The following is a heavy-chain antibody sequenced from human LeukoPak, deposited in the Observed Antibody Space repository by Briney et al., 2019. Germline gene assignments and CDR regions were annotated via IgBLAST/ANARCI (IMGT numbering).Heavy chain of an antibody. Sequence: GGSLRLSCVASGFTFRSYWMSWVRQAPGKGLEWVANIKQDGSEKYYVDSVKGRFIISRDNAKNSLYLQMSSLRAEDTAVYYCARDRLTIFGVVMGSNMDVWGKGTTVTVSS. CDR2: IKQDGSEK. CDR3: ARDRLTIFGVVMGSNMDV. D-gene: IGHD3-3*01. V-gene: IGHV3-7*01. J-gene: IGHJ6*03. CDR1: GFTFRSYW.